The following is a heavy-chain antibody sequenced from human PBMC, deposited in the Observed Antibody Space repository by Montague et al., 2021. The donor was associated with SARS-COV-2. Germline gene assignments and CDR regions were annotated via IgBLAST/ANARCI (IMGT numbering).Heavy chain of an antibody. Sequence: SETLSLTCTASGGSISRYYWSWIRQPPGKGLEWIGYIYYSGSTNXNPSLKSRVTISVDTSKNQFSLKLSSVTAADTAVYYCARHGNTMVRGVIINEGWFDPWGQGTLVTVSS. CDR1: GGSISRYY. J-gene: IGHJ5*02. D-gene: IGHD3-10*01. V-gene: IGHV4-59*08. CDR3: ARHGNTMVRGVIINEGWFDP. CDR2: IYYSGST.